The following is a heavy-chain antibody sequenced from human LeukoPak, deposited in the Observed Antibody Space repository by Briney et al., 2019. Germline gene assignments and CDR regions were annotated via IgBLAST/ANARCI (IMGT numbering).Heavy chain of an antibody. J-gene: IGHJ4*02. D-gene: IGHD4-17*01. CDR3: ARASPTVTYAFDY. Sequence: ASVKVSCKASGYTFTSYAMHWVRQAPGQRLEWMGWINAGNGNTKYSQEFQGRITITRDTSASTAYMELSSLRSEDMAVYYCARASPTVTYAFDYWGQGTLVTVSS. CDR2: INAGNGNT. V-gene: IGHV1-3*03. CDR1: GYTFTSYA.